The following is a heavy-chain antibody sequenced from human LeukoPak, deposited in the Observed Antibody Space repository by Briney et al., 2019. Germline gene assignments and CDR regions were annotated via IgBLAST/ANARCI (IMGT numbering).Heavy chain of an antibody. D-gene: IGHD2-2*02. Sequence: GGSLRLSCAASGFTFSSYSMNWVRQAPGKGLEWVSYISSSSSTIYYADSVKGRFTISRDNAKNSLYLQMNSLRAEDTAVYYCARLPGPMGVPAAIDYWGQGTLVTVSS. CDR2: ISSSSSTI. J-gene: IGHJ4*02. V-gene: IGHV3-48*04. CDR3: ARLPGPMGVPAAIDY. CDR1: GFTFSSYS.